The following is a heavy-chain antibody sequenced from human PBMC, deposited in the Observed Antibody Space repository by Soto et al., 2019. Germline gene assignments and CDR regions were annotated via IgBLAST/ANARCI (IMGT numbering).Heavy chain of an antibody. V-gene: IGHV1-69*02. J-gene: IGHJ6*03. CDR1: GGTFSSYT. CDR2: IIPIIGIA. D-gene: IGHD3-10*01. CDR3: ARGFYYGSGAKPHYYYYMDV. Sequence: QVQLVQSGAEVKKPGSSVKVSCKASGGTFSSYTISWVRQAPGQGREWMGRIIPIIGIASYAQKFQGRVTITADKSTSTAYMELSSLRSEDTAVYYCARGFYYGSGAKPHYYYYMDVWGKGTTVTVSS.